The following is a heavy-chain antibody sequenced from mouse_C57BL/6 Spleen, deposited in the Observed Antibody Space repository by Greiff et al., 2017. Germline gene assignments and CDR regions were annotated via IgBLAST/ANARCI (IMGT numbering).Heavy chain of an antibody. CDR2: IDPSDSYT. V-gene: IGHV1-59*01. Sequence: VKLQQPGAELVRPGTSVKLSCKASGYTFTSYWMHWVKQRPGQGLEWIGVIDPSDSYTNYNQKFKGKATLTVDTSSSTAYMQLSSLTSEDSAVYYCARVTTLDYWGQGTTLTVSS. D-gene: IGHD2-3*01. CDR1: GYTFTSYW. CDR3: ARVTTLDY. J-gene: IGHJ2*01.